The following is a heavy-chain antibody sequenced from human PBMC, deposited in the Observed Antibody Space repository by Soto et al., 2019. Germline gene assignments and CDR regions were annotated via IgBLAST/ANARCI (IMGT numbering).Heavy chain of an antibody. J-gene: IGHJ4*02. D-gene: IGHD6-13*01. CDR2: ISHNGAGT. V-gene: IGHV3-23*01. Sequence: EVQVLESGGGLVQPGGSLRLSCAASGFTFSSYAMIWVRQAPGKGLEWVSAISHNGAGTYYADSVKGRFTISRDNSKNTLYLQMNSLGAEDTSVYYCAKLVASGTDYWGQGTLVTVSS. CDR1: GFTFSSYA. CDR3: AKLVASGTDY.